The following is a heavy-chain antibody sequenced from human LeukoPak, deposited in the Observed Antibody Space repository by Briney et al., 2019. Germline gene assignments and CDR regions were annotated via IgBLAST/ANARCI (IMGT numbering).Heavy chain of an antibody. CDR3: ARVTIAARPYAFDI. V-gene: IGHV4-30-2*01. D-gene: IGHD6-6*01. CDR2: IYHSGST. J-gene: IGHJ3*02. Sequence: LRLSCAASGFTFSSYAMSWVRQAPGKGLEWIGYIYHSGSTYYNPSLKSRVTISVDRSKNQFSLKLSSVTAADTAVYYCARVTIAARPYAFDIWGQRTMVTVSS. CDR1: GFTFSSYA.